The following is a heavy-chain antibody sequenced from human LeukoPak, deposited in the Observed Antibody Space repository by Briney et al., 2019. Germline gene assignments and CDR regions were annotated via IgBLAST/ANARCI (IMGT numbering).Heavy chain of an antibody. J-gene: IGHJ5*02. V-gene: IGHV4-61*08. Sequence: SETLSLTCTVSGGSISSGGYYWSWIRQHPGKGLEWIGYIYYSGSTNYNPSLESRVTISVDTSKNQFSLRLSSVTAADTAVYYCARAGGLVVAGTFDPWGQGTLVTVSS. CDR2: IYYSGST. D-gene: IGHD6-19*01. CDR1: GGSISSGGYY. CDR3: ARAGGLVVAGTFDP.